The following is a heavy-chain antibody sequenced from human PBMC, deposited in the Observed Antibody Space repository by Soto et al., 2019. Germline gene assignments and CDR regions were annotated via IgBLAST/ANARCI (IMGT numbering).Heavy chain of an antibody. V-gene: IGHV3-33*01. CDR1: GFTFSSYG. CDR3: ARGRNYYYYYYMDV. CDR2: IWYDGSNK. J-gene: IGHJ6*03. Sequence: PGGSLRLSCAASGFTFSSYGMHWVRQAPGKGLEWVAVIWYDGSNKYYADSVKGRFTISRDNSKNTLYLQMNSLRAGDTAVYYCARGRNYYYYYYMDVWGKGTTVTVSS.